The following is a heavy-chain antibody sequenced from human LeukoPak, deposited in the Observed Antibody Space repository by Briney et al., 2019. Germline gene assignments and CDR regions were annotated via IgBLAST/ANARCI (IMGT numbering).Heavy chain of an antibody. V-gene: IGHV3-7*05. D-gene: IGHD3-10*01. Sequence: GGSLRLSCAVSGFTFSSYWMSWVRQAPGKGLEWVANMKQDGSEKYYVDSVQGRFTISRDNAKNSLFLQMNSLRAEDTAVYYCARGTTMVRGVFDYWGQGTLVTVSS. J-gene: IGHJ4*02. CDR2: MKQDGSEK. CDR1: GFTFSSYW. CDR3: ARGTTMVRGVFDY.